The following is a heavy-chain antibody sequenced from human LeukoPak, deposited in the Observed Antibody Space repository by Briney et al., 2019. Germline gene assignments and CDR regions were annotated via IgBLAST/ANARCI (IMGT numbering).Heavy chain of an antibody. CDR1: GGTFSSYA. CDR3: ARENNTGEDWFDP. D-gene: IGHD1/OR15-1a*01. Sequence: SVKVSCKASGGTFSSYAISWVRQAPGQGLEWMGGIIPIFGTVNYAQKFQGRVTITADESTSTAYMELSSLRSEDTAVYYCARENNTGEDWFDPWGQGTLVTVSS. J-gene: IGHJ5*02. CDR2: IIPIFGTV. V-gene: IGHV1-69*13.